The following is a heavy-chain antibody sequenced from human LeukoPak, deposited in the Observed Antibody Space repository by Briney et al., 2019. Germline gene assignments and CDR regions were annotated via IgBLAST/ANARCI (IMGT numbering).Heavy chain of an antibody. CDR1: GFTFSTYG. D-gene: IGHD6-13*01. V-gene: IGHV3-30*18. J-gene: IGHJ4*02. CDR2: VSSDGNTN. Sequence: PGGSLRLSCAASGFTFSTYGMHWVRQAPGEGLEWVAVVSSDGNTNYYADSVKGRFTISRDNSKNTLFLQMNSLRAEDTAVYFCSKEIAVANFFDYWGQGTLVTVSS. CDR3: SKEIAVANFFDY.